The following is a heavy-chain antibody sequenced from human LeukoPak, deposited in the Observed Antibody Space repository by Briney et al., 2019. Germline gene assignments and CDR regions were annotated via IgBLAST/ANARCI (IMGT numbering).Heavy chain of an antibody. D-gene: IGHD2-2*02. J-gene: IGHJ3*02. Sequence: SETLCLSCTVSGYSISSGFLWGCLRQPPGKGLEWFGIKYHTGTTYYNPSLRSRFTISVDNSKNKLSLKLSSVTAADTAVYYCARDGPRCSGSNCYTVDICGQGTMVTVSS. CDR1: GYSISSGFL. V-gene: IGHV4-38-2*02. CDR3: ARDGPRCSGSNCYTVDI. CDR2: KYHTGTT.